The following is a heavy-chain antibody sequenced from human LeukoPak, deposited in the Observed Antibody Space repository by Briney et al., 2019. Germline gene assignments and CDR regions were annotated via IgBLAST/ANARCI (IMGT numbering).Heavy chain of an antibody. CDR1: GGTFSSYA. Sequence: SVKVSCKASGGTFSSYAISWVRQAPGQGLEWMGGIIPIFGTANYAQKFQGRVTITADKSTSTAYMELSSLRSEDTAVYYCARAIDYDILTGSPYYFDFWGQGTLVTVSS. CDR2: IIPIFGTA. V-gene: IGHV1-69*06. CDR3: ARAIDYDILTGSPYYFDF. D-gene: IGHD3-9*01. J-gene: IGHJ4*02.